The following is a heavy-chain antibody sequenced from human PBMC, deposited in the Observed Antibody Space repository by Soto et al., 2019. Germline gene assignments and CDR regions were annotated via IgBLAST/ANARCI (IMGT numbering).Heavy chain of an antibody. CDR3: ARDRSYYYGSGKYYYYSYGMDV. J-gene: IGHJ6*02. CDR1: GGSISSYY. V-gene: IGHV4-59*01. Sequence: SETLSLTCTVSGGSISSYYWSWIRQPPGKGLEWIGYIYYSGSTNYNPSLKSRVTISVDTSKNQFSLKLSSVTAADTAVYYCARDRSYYYGSGKYYYYSYGMDVWGQATTVTVSS. D-gene: IGHD3-10*01. CDR2: IYYSGST.